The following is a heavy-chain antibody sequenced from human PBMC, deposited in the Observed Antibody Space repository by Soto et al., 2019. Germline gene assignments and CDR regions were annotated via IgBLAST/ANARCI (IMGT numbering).Heavy chain of an antibody. J-gene: IGHJ3*02. CDR2: IYYSGST. CDR1: GGSVSNKTYY. Sequence: SETLSLTCSVSGGSVSNKTYYWSWIRQPPGKGLEWIGYIYYSGSTYYNPSLKSRVTISVDTSKNQFSLKLSSVTAADTAVYYCARDRITIFGVPGHIDAFDIWGQGTMVTVSS. CDR3: ARDRITIFGVPGHIDAFDI. V-gene: IGHV4-30-4*08. D-gene: IGHD3-3*01.